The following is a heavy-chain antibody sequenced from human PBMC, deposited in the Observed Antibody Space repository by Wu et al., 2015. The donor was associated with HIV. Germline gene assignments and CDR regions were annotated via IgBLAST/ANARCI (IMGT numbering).Heavy chain of an antibody. CDR3: ARSHKWLRLRYEGNFDY. J-gene: IGHJ4*02. Sequence: QVHLVQSGADVKKPGASVKVSCKVSGDSLTKFSIHWVRLAPGQGLEWMGYINPNSGATNYAQRFQGRVTMTRDASINTTYMELSRLRSDDTAVYYCARSHKWLRLRYEGNFDYWGQGTRVTVSS. CDR1: GDSLTKFS. D-gene: IGHD5-12*01. CDR2: INPNSGAT. V-gene: IGHV1-2*02.